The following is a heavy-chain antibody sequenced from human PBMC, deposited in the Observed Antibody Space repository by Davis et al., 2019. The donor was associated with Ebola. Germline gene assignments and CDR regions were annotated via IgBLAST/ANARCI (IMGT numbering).Heavy chain of an antibody. Sequence: AASVKVSCKASGYTFTSYYMHWVRQAPGQGLEWMGIINPSGGSTSYAQKFQGRVTMTRDTSTSTVYMELSSLRSEDTAVYYCARVALSGDNEVGTLGYWGQGTLVTVSS. CDR2: INPSGGST. CDR3: ARVALSGDNEVGTLGY. J-gene: IGHJ4*02. V-gene: IGHV1-46*01. CDR1: GYTFTSYY. D-gene: IGHD4-17*01.